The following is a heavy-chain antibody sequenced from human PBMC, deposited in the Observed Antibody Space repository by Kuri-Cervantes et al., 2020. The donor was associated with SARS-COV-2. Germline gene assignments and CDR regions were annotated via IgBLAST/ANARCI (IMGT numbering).Heavy chain of an antibody. CDR2: ISAYNGNT. J-gene: IGHJ4*02. CDR1: GYTFTSYG. V-gene: IGHV1-18*01. CDR3: ASWGRDMTTVTWVDY. Sequence: ASVKVSCKASGYTFTSYGISWVRQAPGQGLEWMRWISAYNGNTNYAQKLQGRVTMTTDTSTSTAYMELRGLRSDDTAVYYCASWGRDMTTVTWVDYWGQGTLVTVSS. D-gene: IGHD4-17*01.